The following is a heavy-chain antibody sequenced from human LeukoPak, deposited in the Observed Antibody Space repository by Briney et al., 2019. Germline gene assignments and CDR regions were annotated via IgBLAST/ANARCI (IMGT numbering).Heavy chain of an antibody. CDR1: GFVFSDAW. V-gene: IGHV3-15*01. J-gene: IGHJ4*02. Sequence: PGGSLRLSCAVSGFVFSDAWMSWVRQAPGKGLEWVGRIKSKTNGGTTGHAAPVKGRFSISRGDSKNTLFLRMYSLRTEDTGVYYCSTMSAIFGVVIPDYWGQGTLVSVSP. CDR2: IKSKTNGGTT. D-gene: IGHD3-3*01. CDR3: STMSAIFGVVIPDY.